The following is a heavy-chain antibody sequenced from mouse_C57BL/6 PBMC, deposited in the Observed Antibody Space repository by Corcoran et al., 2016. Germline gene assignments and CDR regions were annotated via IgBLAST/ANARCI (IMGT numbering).Heavy chain of an antibody. D-gene: IGHD1-1*01. CDR3: AREDYGSHWYFDV. Sequence: EVQLQQSGPELVKPGASVKISCKASGYTFTDYYMNWVKQSHGKSLEWIGDINPNNGGTSYNQKFKGKATLTVDKSSSTAYMELRSLTSEDSAVYYCAREDYGSHWYFDVWGTGTTVTVSS. CDR1: GYTFTDYY. CDR2: INPNNGGT. J-gene: IGHJ1*03. V-gene: IGHV1-26*01.